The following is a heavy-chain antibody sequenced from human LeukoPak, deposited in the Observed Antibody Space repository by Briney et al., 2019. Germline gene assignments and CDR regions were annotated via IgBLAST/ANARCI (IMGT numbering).Heavy chain of an antibody. V-gene: IGHV4-4*02. CDR2: IYHSGST. D-gene: IGHD6-13*01. CDR1: GFTFSSYSM. J-gene: IGHJ6*02. CDR3: ARRYSSSWDLYYYYGMDV. Sequence: GSLRLSCAASGFTFSSYSMNWVRQPPGKGLEWIGEIYHSGSTNYNPSLKSRVTISVDKSKNQFSLKLSSVTAADTAVYYCARRYSSSWDLYYYYGMDVWGQGTTVTVSS.